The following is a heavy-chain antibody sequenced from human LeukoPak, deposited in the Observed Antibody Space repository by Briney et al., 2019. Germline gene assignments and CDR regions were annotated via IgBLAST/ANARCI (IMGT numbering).Heavy chain of an antibody. CDR3: ARGPNTAMAPSDY. CDR2: ISTDARTI. CDR1: GFAFSTNW. D-gene: IGHD5-18*01. J-gene: IGHJ4*02. V-gene: IGHV3-74*01. Sequence: PGGSLRLSCAASGFAFSTNWMHWVRQAPGKGLVWVSHISTDARTITYADFVKGRFTISRDNAKNTLYLQMNSLRAEDTAMYYCARGPNTAMAPSDYWGQGTLVTVSS.